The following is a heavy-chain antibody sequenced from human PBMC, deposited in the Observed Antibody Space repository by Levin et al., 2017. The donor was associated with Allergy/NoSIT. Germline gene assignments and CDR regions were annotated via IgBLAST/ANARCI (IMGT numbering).Heavy chain of an antibody. J-gene: IGHJ4*02. CDR3: ARLKAAAGHFDY. V-gene: IGHV4-39*01. D-gene: IGHD6-13*01. CDR2: IYYSGST. CDR1: GGSISSSSYY. Sequence: MSSETLSLTCTVSGGSISSSSYYWGWIRQPPGKGLEWIGSIYYSGSTYYNPSLKSRVTISVDTSKNQFSLKLSSVTAADTAVYYCARLKAAAGHFDYWGQGTLVTVSS.